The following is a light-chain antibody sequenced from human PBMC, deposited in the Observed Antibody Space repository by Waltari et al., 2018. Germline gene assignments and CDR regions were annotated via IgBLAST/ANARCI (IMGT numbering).Light chain of an antibody. CDR1: QSVSSN. CDR3: HQYYTTPFT. J-gene: IGKJ3*01. V-gene: IGKV3-15*01. Sequence: EIVMTQSPATLSVSPGERATLSCRASQSVSSNLAWYQQKPGQAPRLLIYGASTRATGIPARFSGSGSGTEFTLTISSLQSEDVAIYYCHQYYTTPFTFGPGTTVDIK. CDR2: GAS.